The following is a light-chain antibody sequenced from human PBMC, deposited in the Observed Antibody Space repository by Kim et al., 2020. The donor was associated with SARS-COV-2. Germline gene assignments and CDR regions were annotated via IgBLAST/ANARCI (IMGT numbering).Light chain of an antibody. CDR1: TRDFCYSNP. Sequence: ITVCTTGTTRDFCYSNPVSWHKQHPGKAPKLSIYDVRERASGVTNRFSGSQSGNTSSLTISGLQAKDEADYYCSSHTTSSTYVFGLGTKVTVL. V-gene: IGLV2-14*03. J-gene: IGLJ1*01. CDR2: DVR. CDR3: SSHTTSSTYV.